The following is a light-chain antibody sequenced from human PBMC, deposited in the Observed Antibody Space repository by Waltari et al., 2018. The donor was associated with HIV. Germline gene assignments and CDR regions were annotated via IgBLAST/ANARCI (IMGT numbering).Light chain of an antibody. CDR3: MIWHSSAWV. CDR1: SGITVDTHR. CDR2: YKSDSDR. J-gene: IGLJ3*02. V-gene: IGLV5-45*01. Sequence: QAVLTQPASLPASPGTSASLTCSLRSGITVDTHRVSWYQQTPGSPPQYLLKYKSDSDRQQGSGVPSRFSGSKDASANAGILLISGLQSEDEADYYCMIWHSSAWVFGGGTKLTVL.